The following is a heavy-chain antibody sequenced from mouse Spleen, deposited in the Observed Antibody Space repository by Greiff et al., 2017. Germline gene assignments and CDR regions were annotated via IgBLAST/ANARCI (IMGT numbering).Heavy chain of an antibody. J-gene: IGHJ3*01. V-gene: IGHV2-2*01. CDR2: IWSGGST. Sequence: QVQLKESGPGLVQPSQSLSITCTVSGFSLTSYGVHWVRQSPGKGLEWLGVIWSGGSTDYNAAFISRLSISKDNSKSQVFFKMNSLQADDTAIYYCASHLGRGAYWGQGTLVTVSA. CDR3: ASHLGRGAY. CDR1: GFSLTSYG. D-gene: IGHD4-1*01.